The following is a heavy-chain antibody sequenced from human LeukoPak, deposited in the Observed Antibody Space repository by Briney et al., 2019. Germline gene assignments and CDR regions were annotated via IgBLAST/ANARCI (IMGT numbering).Heavy chain of an antibody. CDR2: INSDGSST. CDR1: GFTFSSYW. Sequence: GGSLRLSCAASGFTFSSYWMRWVRQAPWKGLVWVSRINSDGSSTSYADSVKGRFTISRDNAKNTLYLQMNSLRAEDTAVYYCARDRSIASDYWGQGTLVTVSS. V-gene: IGHV3-74*01. J-gene: IGHJ4*02. CDR3: ARDRSIASDY. D-gene: IGHD6-6*01.